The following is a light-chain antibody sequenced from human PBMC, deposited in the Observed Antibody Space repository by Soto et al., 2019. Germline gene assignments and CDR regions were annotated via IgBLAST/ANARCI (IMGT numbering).Light chain of an antibody. CDR3: QQYGSSRT. CDR2: GAS. Sequence: IVMRQSPATRSLSPGERATLSCRASQSVSSNLAWYQQKPGQAPRPLIYGASSRATGIPDRFSGSGSGTDFTLTISRLEPEDFAVYYCQQYGSSRTFGQGTKVDIK. V-gene: IGKV3-20*01. J-gene: IGKJ1*01. CDR1: QSVSSN.